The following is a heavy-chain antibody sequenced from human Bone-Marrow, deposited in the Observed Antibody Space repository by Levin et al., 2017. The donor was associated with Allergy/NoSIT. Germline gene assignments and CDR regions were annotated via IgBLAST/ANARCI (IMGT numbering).Heavy chain of an antibody. CDR3: ARLTGDRAGPFDY. Sequence: GESLKISCQASGYSFDDFWIGWVRQMPGKGLEWMGIIYPGDSDTTYSPSFEGQVTFSADKSTSTAYLQWSSLQASDTGMYYCARLTGDRAGPFDYWGQGSLVTVSS. CDR2: IYPGDSDT. CDR1: GYSFDDFW. J-gene: IGHJ4*02. D-gene: IGHD7-27*01. V-gene: IGHV5-51*01.